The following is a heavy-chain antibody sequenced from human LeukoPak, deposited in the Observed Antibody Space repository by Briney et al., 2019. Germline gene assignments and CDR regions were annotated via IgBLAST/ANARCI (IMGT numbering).Heavy chain of an antibody. CDR3: ARDRTPEITYYYGSGSSFDY. J-gene: IGHJ4*02. Sequence: PGGSLRLSCAASGFTFSSYWMNWVRQAPGEGLVWVSRIGIYGSGTTYADSVEGRFTMSRDNAKNTLYLQMNSLRTEDTAVYYCARDRTPEITYYYGSGSSFDYWGQGTLVTVSS. CDR2: IGIYGSGT. V-gene: IGHV3-74*01. D-gene: IGHD3-10*01. CDR1: GFTFSSYW.